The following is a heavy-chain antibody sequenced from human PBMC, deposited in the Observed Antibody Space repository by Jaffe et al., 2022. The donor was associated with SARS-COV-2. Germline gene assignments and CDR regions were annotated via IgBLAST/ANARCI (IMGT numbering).Heavy chain of an antibody. CDR1: GFTFSSYS. J-gene: IGHJ6*02. CDR3: ARDQVTTRDYDGLSLGMDV. CDR2: ISSSSSYI. Sequence: EVQLVESGGGLVKPGGSLRLSCAASGFTFSSYSMNWVRQAPGKGLEWVSSISSSSSYIYYADSVKGRFTISRDNAKNSLYLQMNSLRAEDTAVYYCARDQVTTRDYDGLSLGMDVWGQGTTVTVSS. D-gene: IGHD3-22*01. V-gene: IGHV3-21*01.